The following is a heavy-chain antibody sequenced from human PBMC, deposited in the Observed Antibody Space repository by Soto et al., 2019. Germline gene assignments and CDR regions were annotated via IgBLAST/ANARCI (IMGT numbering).Heavy chain of an antibody. D-gene: IGHD5-12*01. CDR3: ARDYYRFNSGYGFSMGV. J-gene: IGHJ6*02. V-gene: IGHV3-30-3*01. CDR1: GFTFSSYA. Sequence: QVQLVESGGGVVQPGRSLRLSCAASGFTFSSYAMHWVRQAPGKGLEWVAVISYDGSNKYYADSVKGRFTISRDNSKNTLYLKMNSRRAEDTAVYYCARDYYRFNSGYGFSMGVWGQGTTVTVSS. CDR2: ISYDGSNK.